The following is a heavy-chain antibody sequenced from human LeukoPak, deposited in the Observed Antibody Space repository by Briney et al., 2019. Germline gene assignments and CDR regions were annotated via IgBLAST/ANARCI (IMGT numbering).Heavy chain of an antibody. D-gene: IGHD1-1*01. CDR3: ARGTVFRAFDI. Sequence: GGSLRLSCAASGFDVTSNFMNWVCQAPGKGLEWVSVIYSSSFTYYADSVRGRFTIARHKSQNTVDLQMNNLRPEDTAVYFCARGTVFRAFDICGQGTLVTVSS. V-gene: IGHV3-53*04. CDR1: GFDVTSNF. CDR2: IYSSSFT. J-gene: IGHJ3*02.